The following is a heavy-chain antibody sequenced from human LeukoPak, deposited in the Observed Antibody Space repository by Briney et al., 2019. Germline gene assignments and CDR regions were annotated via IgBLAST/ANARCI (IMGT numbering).Heavy chain of an antibody. CDR1: GFSLSTRGVG. J-gene: IGHJ4*02. D-gene: IGHD1-14*01. Sequence: SGPTRVKPTQTLTLTCTFSGFSLSTRGVGVGWIRQRRGKSLEWLALIYWDDDKRYSRSLKGGLTITKATSTNQVVLTMTNMDPVDTATYYSADCLGFTTSLDSWGQGTLVTVSS. CDR2: IYWDDDK. V-gene: IGHV2-5*02. CDR3: ADCLGFTTSLDS.